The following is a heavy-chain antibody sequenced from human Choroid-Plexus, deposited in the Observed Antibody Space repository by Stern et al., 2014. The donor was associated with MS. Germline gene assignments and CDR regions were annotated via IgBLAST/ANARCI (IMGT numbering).Heavy chain of an antibody. J-gene: IGHJ5*02. CDR2: VPYDVSKK. Sequence: VQLVESGGGVVQPGRPLRLSCVASGFTFGSCAMHWVRQAPGKGLEWAAAVPYDVSKKDYADAVKGRCTISRDNSQNTLYMQMSSLRPEDTAVYYCAKDRQYLTYFFDHWGQGSLVTVSS. CDR3: AKDRQYLTYFFDH. V-gene: IGHV3-30*18. D-gene: IGHD2/OR15-2a*01. CDR1: GFTFGSCA.